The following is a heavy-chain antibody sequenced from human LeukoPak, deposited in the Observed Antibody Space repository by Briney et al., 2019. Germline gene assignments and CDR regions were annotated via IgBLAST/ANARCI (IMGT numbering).Heavy chain of an antibody. D-gene: IGHD1-26*01. V-gene: IGHV1-3*01. CDR3: ARGAFQRGVGALYYFDY. J-gene: IGHJ4*02. CDR1: GYTFTSYA. Sequence: ASAKVSCKASGYTFTSYAIHWVRQAPGQRLECMGWINAGNGNTKYSQKFQGRVTITRDTSASTAYMELSSLRSEDTAVFYCARGAFQRGVGALYYFDYWGQGTLVTVSS. CDR2: INAGNGNT.